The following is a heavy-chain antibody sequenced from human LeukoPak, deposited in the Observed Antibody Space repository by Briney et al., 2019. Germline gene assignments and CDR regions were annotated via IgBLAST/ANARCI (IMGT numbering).Heavy chain of an antibody. CDR1: GYTFTSYD. V-gene: IGHV1-8*03. CDR3: ARELLWFGGSNFDY. Sequence: PGASVKVSCKASGYTFTSYDINWVRQATGQGLEWMGWMNPNSGNTGYAQKFQGRVTITRNTSISTAYMELSSLRSEDTAVYYCARELLWFGGSNFDYWGQGTLVTVSS. J-gene: IGHJ4*02. CDR2: MNPNSGNT. D-gene: IGHD3-10*01.